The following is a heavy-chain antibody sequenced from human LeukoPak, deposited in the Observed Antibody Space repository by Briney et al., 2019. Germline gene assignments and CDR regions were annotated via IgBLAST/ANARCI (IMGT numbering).Heavy chain of an antibody. CDR1: GGSIRSFY. Sequence: RSSGAPSLTRRGSGGSIRSFYWSWIRQPPGEGPGWIGYIYYSGSTSYNPSLKSRVTISVDTSKNQFSLKLSSVTAADTAVYYCARSHPGSARFDYWGQGTLVTVSS. D-gene: IGHD6-6*01. V-gene: IGHV4-59*08. J-gene: IGHJ4*02. CDR3: ARSHPGSARFDY. CDR2: IYYSGST.